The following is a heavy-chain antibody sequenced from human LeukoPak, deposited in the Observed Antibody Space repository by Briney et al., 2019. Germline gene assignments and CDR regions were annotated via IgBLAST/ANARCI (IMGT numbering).Heavy chain of an antibody. J-gene: IGHJ5*02. V-gene: IGHV4-59*01. CDR1: GGSISSYY. CDR2: IYYSGST. Sequence: PSETLSLTCTVSGGSISSYYWSWIRQPPGKGLEWIGYIYYSGSTNYNPSLKSRVTISVDTSKNQFSLKLSSVTAADTAVYYCARVETADGGRFLESLYNWFDPWGQGTLVTVSS. CDR3: ARVETADGGRFLESLYNWFDP. D-gene: IGHD3-3*01.